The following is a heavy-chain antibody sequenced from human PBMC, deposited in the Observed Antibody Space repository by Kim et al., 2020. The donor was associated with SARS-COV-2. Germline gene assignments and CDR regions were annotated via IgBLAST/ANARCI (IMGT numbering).Heavy chain of an antibody. V-gene: IGHV3-74*01. CDR3: AGALSL. D-gene: IGHD3-16*02. J-gene: IGHJ4*02. Sequence: NSDGSSTSYADSVKGRFTISRDNAKNTLYLQMNSLRAEDTAVYYCAGALSLWGQGTLVTVSS. CDR2: NSDGSST.